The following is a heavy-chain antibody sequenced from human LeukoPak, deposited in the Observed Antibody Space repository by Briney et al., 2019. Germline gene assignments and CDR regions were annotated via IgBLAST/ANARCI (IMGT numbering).Heavy chain of an antibody. Sequence: GGSLRLSCVASVFNFSSYWLHWVRQAPGKGLVWVSRINSDGSSTSYAVSVKGRFTISRDNANNALYLQMNSLRAEDTAVYYCARGAGGYSYGWGQGTLVTVSS. CDR2: INSDGSST. J-gene: IGHJ4*02. D-gene: IGHD5-18*01. CDR3: ARGAGGYSYG. CDR1: VFNFSSYW. V-gene: IGHV3-74*01.